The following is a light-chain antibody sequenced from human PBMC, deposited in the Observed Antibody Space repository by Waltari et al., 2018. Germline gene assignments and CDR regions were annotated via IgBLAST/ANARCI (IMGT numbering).Light chain of an antibody. CDR3: QQRSNWPT. V-gene: IGKV3-11*01. CDR1: QSVSSY. CDR2: DAS. Sequence: IVLTQYPAPPPFSPGERATLSCRASQSVSSYLAWYQQKPGQAPRLLIYDASNRATGIPARFSGSGSGTDFTLTISSLEPEDFAVYYCQQRSNWPTFGGGTKVEIK. J-gene: IGKJ4*01.